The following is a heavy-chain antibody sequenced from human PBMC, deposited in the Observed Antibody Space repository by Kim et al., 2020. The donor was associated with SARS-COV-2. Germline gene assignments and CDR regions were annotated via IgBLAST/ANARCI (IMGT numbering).Heavy chain of an antibody. CDR2: IGGGGGLT. V-gene: IGHV3-23*01. Sequence: GGSLRLSCAASGFTFKNYAMTWVRQAPGKGLEWVSGIGGGGGLTYYTGSVKGRFTISTDTWKNTLYLQMSSLSAEDSALYYCAKFFRVRLGYYYG. J-gene: IGHJ6*01. D-gene: IGHD5-12*01. CDR3: AKFFRVRLGYYYG. CDR1: GFTFKNYA.